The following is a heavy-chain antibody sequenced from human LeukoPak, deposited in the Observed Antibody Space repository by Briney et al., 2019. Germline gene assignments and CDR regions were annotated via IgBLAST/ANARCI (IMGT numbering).Heavy chain of an antibody. Sequence: GRSLRLSCAASGFTFSSYAMHWVRQAPGKGLEWVAVISYDGSNKYCADSVKSRFTISRDNSKNTLYLQMNSLRAEDTAVYYCAKLITAAGTGYWGLGTLVTVSS. J-gene: IGHJ4*02. CDR3: AKLITAAGTGY. D-gene: IGHD6-13*01. CDR1: GFTFSSYA. CDR2: ISYDGSNK. V-gene: IGHV3-30-3*02.